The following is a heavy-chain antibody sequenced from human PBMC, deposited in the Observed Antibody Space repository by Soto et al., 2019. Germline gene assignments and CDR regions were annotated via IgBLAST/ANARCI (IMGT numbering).Heavy chain of an antibody. Sequence: SETLSLTCTVSGVSIRSYFWSWVRQPPGRGLEWIGYTYYAADSKYNPSLESRATISADPSKKQFSLRLSPVTAADTALYFCAGSKNRGVSLDYWGQGALVTVYS. J-gene: IGHJ4*02. CDR2: TYYAADS. V-gene: IGHV4-59*01. CDR1: GVSIRSYF. CDR3: AGSKNRGVSLDY. D-gene: IGHD3-10*01.